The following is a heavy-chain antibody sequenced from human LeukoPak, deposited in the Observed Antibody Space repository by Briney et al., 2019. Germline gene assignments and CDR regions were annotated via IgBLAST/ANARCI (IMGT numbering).Heavy chain of an antibody. CDR3: ARDRGSYYLGLFYY. J-gene: IGHJ4*02. CDR1: GFTFSSYG. V-gene: IGHV3-33*01. D-gene: IGHD1-26*01. Sequence: PGRSLRLSCAASGFTFSSYGMHWVRQAPGKGLEWVAVIWYDGSNKYYADSVKGRFTISRDNSKNTLYLQMNSLRAEDTAVYYCARDRGSYYLGLFYYWAREPWSPSPQ. CDR2: IWYDGSNK.